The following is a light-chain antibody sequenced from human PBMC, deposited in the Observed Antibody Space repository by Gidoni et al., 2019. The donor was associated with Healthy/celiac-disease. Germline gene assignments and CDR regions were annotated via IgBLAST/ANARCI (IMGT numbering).Light chain of an antibody. CDR1: QSISSY. CDR2: AAS. J-gene: IGKJ1*01. CDR3: QQSYSTPWT. Sequence: DIQMTQSPSSLSASVGDRVTIPCRASQSISSYLNWYQQKPGKAPKLLIYAASSLQSGVPSRFSGSGSRTDFTLTISSLQPEDFATYYCQQSYSTPWTFGQGTKVEIK. V-gene: IGKV1-39*01.